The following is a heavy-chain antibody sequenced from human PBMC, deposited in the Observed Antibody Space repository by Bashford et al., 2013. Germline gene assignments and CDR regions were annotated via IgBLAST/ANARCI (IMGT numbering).Heavy chain of an antibody. Sequence: WVRQAPGQRLEWMGWIHNKNGNTKYSERFQDRVTITRDTSASTVYLELSGLRSEDTSVYYCATQSEGNRHYYYYLDVWGQGTTVTVSS. D-gene: IGHD1-14*01. V-gene: IGHV1-3*04. CDR3: ATQSEGNRHYYYYLDV. J-gene: IGHJ6*03. CDR2: IHNKNGNT.